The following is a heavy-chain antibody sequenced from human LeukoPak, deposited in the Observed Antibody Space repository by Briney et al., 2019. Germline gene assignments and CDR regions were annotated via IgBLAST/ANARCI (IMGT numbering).Heavy chain of an antibody. J-gene: IGHJ4*02. V-gene: IGHV3-21*01. CDR2: ISSSSSYI. Sequence: GGSLRLSCAASGFTFSSYSMNWVRQAPGKGLEWVSSISSSSSYIYYPDSVQGRFTISRDNAKNSLYLQMNSLRAEDTAVYYCARDPTSRYWGQGTLVTVSS. CDR3: ARDPTSRY. CDR1: GFTFSSYS.